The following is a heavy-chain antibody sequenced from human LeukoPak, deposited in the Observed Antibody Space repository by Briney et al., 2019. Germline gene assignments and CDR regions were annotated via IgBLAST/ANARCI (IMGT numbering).Heavy chain of an antibody. J-gene: IGHJ3*02. V-gene: IGHV3-21*01. CDR3: ARTATDTIFGVVTPKGVGNAFDI. CDR2: ISSSSSYI. CDR1: GFTFSSYS. D-gene: IGHD3-3*01. Sequence: GGSLRLSCAASGFTFSSYSMNWVRQAPGKGLEWVSSISSSSSYIYYADSVKGRFTISRDNAKNSLYLQMNSLRAEDTAVYYCARTATDTIFGVVTPKGVGNAFDIWGQGTMVTVSS.